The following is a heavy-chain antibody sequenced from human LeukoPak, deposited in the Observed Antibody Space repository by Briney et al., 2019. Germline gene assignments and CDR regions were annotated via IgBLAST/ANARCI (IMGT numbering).Heavy chain of an antibody. CDR1: GGSFSGYY. D-gene: IGHD3-10*01. CDR2: INHSGST. J-gene: IGHJ4*02. V-gene: IGHV4-34*01. CDR3: ARSITMVRGVHRD. Sequence: PSETLSLTCAVYGGSFSGYYWSWIRQPPGKGLEWLGEINHSGSTNYNPSLKSRVTISVDTSKSQFSLKLSSVTAADTAVYYCARSITMVRGVHRDWGQGTLVTVSS.